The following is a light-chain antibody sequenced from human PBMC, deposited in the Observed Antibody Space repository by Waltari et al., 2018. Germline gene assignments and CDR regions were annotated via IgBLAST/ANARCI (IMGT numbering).Light chain of an antibody. V-gene: IGLV2-23*02. CDR2: DFS. CDR3: CSYAIINSCV. Sequence: QSALTQPASVSGSPGQSITISCIGTSSDIGTYNLFSWYQQYPGKAPKLIIFDFSKRPSGFSNRFSGSKSANPASLIISGRQAEDEADYYCCSYAIINSCVFGGGTKVTVL. J-gene: IGLJ3*02. CDR1: SSDIGTYNL.